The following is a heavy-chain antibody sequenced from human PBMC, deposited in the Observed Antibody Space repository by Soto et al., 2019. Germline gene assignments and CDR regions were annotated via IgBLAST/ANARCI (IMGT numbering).Heavy chain of an antibody. CDR1: GFTFRSYG. J-gene: IGHJ3*02. V-gene: IGHV3-33*01. Sequence: QVQLVESGGGVVQPGRSLRLSCVASGFTFRSYGMHWVRQAPGKGLEWVALIWYDGSHKYYVDSVKGRFTISRDNSKNTLYLQMNSLRAEDTAVYYCASEPAFCGGDCYLGGFEIWGQGTMVTVSS. CDR2: IWYDGSHK. CDR3: ASEPAFCGGDCYLGGFEI. D-gene: IGHD2-21*02.